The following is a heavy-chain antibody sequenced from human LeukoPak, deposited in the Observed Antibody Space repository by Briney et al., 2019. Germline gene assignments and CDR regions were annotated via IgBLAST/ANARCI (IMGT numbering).Heavy chain of an antibody. V-gene: IGHV3-53*01. J-gene: IGHJ4*02. Sequence: GGSLRLSCAASGFTVSSNSMSWVRQAPGKGLEWVSFIYSGGSTHYSDSVRGRFTISRDNSKNTLYLQVNSLRAEDTAIYYCSKGRTVTGTLALDYWGQGTLVTVSS. CDR3: SKGRTVTGTLALDY. CDR1: GFTVSSNS. CDR2: IYSGGST. D-gene: IGHD6-19*01.